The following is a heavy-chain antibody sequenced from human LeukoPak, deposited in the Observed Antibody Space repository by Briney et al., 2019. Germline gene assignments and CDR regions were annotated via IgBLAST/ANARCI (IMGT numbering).Heavy chain of an antibody. Sequence: GGSLRLSCAASGFTVSSNYVSWVRQAPGKGLEWVSGIHGGGSIHYADSVKGRFTLSRDISMNTLYLQMNSLRADDTAVYYCARGGQLTRVEYYLDYWGQGTLVTVSS. J-gene: IGHJ4*02. V-gene: IGHV3-53*01. CDR2: IHGGGSI. D-gene: IGHD4-11*01. CDR1: GFTVSSNY. CDR3: ARGGQLTRVEYYLDY.